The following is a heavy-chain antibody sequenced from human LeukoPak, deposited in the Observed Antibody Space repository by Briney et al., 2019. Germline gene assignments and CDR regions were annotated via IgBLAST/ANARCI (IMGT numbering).Heavy chain of an antibody. CDR1: GGSISSYY. Sequence: SETLSLTXTVSGGSISSYYWSWIRQPPGKGLEWIGYIYYSGSTNYNPSLKSRVTISVDTSKNQFSLKLSSVTAADTAVYYCARGSSSSRRDWYFDLWGRGTLVTVSS. CDR3: ARGSSSSRRDWYFDL. CDR2: IYYSGST. J-gene: IGHJ2*01. V-gene: IGHV4-59*01. D-gene: IGHD6-6*01.